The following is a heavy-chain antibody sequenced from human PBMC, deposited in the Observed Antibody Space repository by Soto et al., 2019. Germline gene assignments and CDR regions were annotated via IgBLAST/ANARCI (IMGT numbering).Heavy chain of an antibody. D-gene: IGHD2-15*01. CDR3: TRECLVGLSTGAFDI. V-gene: IGHV3-49*03. J-gene: IGHJ3*02. Sequence: GGSLRLSCTASGFTFGDYAMSWFRQAPGKGLEWVGFIRSKAYGGTTEYAASVKGRFTISRDDSKSIAYLQMNSLKTEDTAVYYCTRECLVGLSTGAFDIWGQGTMVTVSS. CDR1: GFTFGDYA. CDR2: IRSKAYGGTT.